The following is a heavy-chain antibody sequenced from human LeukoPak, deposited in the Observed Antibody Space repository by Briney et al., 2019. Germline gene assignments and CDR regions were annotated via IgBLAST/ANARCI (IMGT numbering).Heavy chain of an antibody. V-gene: IGHV3-33*06. CDR2: IYYDGTNK. D-gene: IGHD7-27*01. CDR1: GFTFSSYG. J-gene: IGHJ2*01. Sequence: PGGSLRLSCAASGFTFSSYGMHWVRQAPGKGLEWVAVIYYDGTNKYYADSVKGRFTISRDNSKNTLYLQMNSLRAEDTAVYYCAKDQTGDEVYWYFDLWGRGTLVTVSS. CDR3: AKDQTGDEVYWYFDL.